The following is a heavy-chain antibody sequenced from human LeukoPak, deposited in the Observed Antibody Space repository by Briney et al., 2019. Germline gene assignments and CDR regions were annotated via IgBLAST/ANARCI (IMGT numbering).Heavy chain of an antibody. J-gene: IGHJ4*02. Sequence: GGSLRLSCAASGFTFSSYAMHWVRQAPGKGLEWVAVISYDGSNKYYADSVKGRFTISRDNSKKTVDLQMDNLGAEDTAIYKCAKGSGAYSGYDYWGQGTLVTVSS. D-gene: IGHD5-12*01. V-gene: IGHV3-30-3*01. CDR2: ISYDGSNK. CDR3: AKGSGAYSGYDY. CDR1: GFTFSSYA.